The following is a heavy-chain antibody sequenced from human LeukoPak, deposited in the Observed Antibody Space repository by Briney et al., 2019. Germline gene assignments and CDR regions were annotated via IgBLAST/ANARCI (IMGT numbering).Heavy chain of an antibody. CDR1: GGTFSSYA. CDR3: ARAVYYDSSGYYYGNAFDI. V-gene: IGHV1-69*04. D-gene: IGHD3-22*01. J-gene: IGHJ3*02. CDR2: IIPILGIA. Sequence: SVKVSCKASGGTFSSYAISWVRQAPGQGLEWMGRIIPILGIANYAQKFQGRVTITADKSTSTAYMELSSLRSEDTAVYYCARAVYYDSSGYYYGNAFDIWGQGTMVTVSS.